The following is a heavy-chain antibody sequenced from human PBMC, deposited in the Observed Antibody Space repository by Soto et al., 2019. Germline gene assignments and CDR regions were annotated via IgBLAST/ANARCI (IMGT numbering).Heavy chain of an antibody. Sequence: EVQLVESGGGLVQPGGSLRLSCAASEFTFSTYSMNWVRQAPGKGLEWVSYITSSSSIIYYADSVKGRFTISRDHAKNSLFLQMNSLRVEDTAVYYCARGVYTSSWPAPPDYWGQGTLVTVSS. J-gene: IGHJ4*02. CDR3: ARGVYTSSWPAPPDY. CDR2: ITSSSSII. V-gene: IGHV3-48*01. CDR1: EFTFSTYS. D-gene: IGHD6-13*01.